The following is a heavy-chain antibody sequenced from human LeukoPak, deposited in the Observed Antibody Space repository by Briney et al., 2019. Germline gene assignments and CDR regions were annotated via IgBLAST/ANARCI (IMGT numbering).Heavy chain of an antibody. Sequence: GGSLRLSCAASGFTFSSYWMTWVRQAPGKGLEWVANINQDGSEKYYVDSVRGRFTISRDNAKNSLYLQMNSLRAEDTAVYYCARVGQRDYFDYWGQGTLVTVSS. J-gene: IGHJ4*02. V-gene: IGHV3-7*01. CDR2: INQDGSEK. CDR3: ARVGQRDYFDY. CDR1: GFTFSSYW.